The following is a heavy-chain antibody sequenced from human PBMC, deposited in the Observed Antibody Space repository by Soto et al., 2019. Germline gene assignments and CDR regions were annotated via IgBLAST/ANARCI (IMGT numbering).Heavy chain of an antibody. D-gene: IGHD3-10*01. CDR2: INHSGST. CDR3: ARGLITMVRGVKRARFDY. CDR1: GGSFSGYY. Sequence: PSETLSLTCAVYGGSFSGYYWSWIRQPPGKGLEWIGEINHSGSTNYNPSLKSRVTISVDTSKNQFSLKLSSVTAADTAVYYCARGLITMVRGVKRARFDYWGQGTLVTVSS. J-gene: IGHJ4*02. V-gene: IGHV4-34*01.